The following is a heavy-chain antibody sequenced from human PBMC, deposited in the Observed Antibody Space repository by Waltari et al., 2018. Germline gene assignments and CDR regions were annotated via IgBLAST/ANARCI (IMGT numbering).Heavy chain of an antibody. CDR2: LSHDGDTT. V-gene: IGHV3-23*01. J-gene: IGHJ4*02. CDR1: GFTFSKSV. Sequence: EVQLSESGGGLVQPGGSLRLSCAASGFTFSKSVMSWVRQAPGKGLEWVSSLSHDGDTTYYADSVKGRFSTFRDNSRNTLYLQMNSLRAEDTAVYYCAPLGYCSDGTCYSTDYWGQGTLVTVSS. D-gene: IGHD2-15*01. CDR3: APLGYCSDGTCYSTDY.